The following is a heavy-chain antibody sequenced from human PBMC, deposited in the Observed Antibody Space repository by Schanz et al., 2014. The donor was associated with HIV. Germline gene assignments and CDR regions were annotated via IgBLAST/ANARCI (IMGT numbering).Heavy chain of an antibody. D-gene: IGHD2-21*02. CDR3: ARTYTGDWSTGAD. Sequence: QVQLVQSGAEVKKPGSSVKVSCKASGGTFNIYTISWVRQAPGQALEWGGGLIPIYGAAHYAQKLQGRVTITADESTATAYMELSSLTSEDTAVYYCARTYTGDWSTGADWGQGTLVTVSS. J-gene: IGHJ4*02. V-gene: IGHV1-69*01. CDR1: GGTFNIYT. CDR2: LIPIYGAA.